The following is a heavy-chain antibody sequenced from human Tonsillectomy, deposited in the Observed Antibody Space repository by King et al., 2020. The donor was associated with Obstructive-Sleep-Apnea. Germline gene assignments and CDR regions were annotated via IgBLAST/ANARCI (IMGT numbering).Heavy chain of an antibody. CDR3: ARGYSGSFGPYFDY. CDR1: GGSVSSGGYY. Sequence: LPLQESGPGLVKPSETLSLTCTGSGGSVSSGGYYWTWIRQPPGKGLEWIGHIYYSGSTNYNPSLKSRVTISADTSKNQFSLKLSSVTAADTAVYYCARGYSGSFGPYFDYWGQGTLVTVSS. J-gene: IGHJ4*02. CDR2: IYYSGST. V-gene: IGHV4-61*08. D-gene: IGHD1-26*01.